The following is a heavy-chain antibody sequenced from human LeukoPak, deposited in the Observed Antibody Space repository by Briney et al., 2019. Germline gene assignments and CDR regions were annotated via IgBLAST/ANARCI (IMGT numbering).Heavy chain of an antibody. CDR2: IQSNGRNK. Sequence: GGSLRLSCAASGFIFSSDDMHWARQAPGKGLEWVAGIQSNGRNKYYVDSVKGRFAISRDNSKSTLYLQVNSPRVEDTALYYCARESEGGTGTSCPDYWGQGTLVTVSS. CDR3: ARESEGGTGTSCPDY. D-gene: IGHD2-2*01. CDR1: GFIFSSDD. J-gene: IGHJ4*02. V-gene: IGHV3-33*05.